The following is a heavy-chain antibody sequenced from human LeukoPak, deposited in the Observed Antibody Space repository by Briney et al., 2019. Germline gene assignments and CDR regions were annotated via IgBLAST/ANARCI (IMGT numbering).Heavy chain of an antibody. V-gene: IGHV3-30*02. CDR3: AKKRGAAFYNWFDP. D-gene: IGHD1-26*01. Sequence: GSLRLSCAAAGFTFRRFGMHWVRQAPGKGLEWVAYIRYDGSNKNYADSLEGRFTISRDNSKNALYLQIDSLRPEDTAVYYCAKKRGAAFYNWFDPWGQGALVTVSS. J-gene: IGHJ5*02. CDR1: GFTFRRFG. CDR2: IRYDGSNK.